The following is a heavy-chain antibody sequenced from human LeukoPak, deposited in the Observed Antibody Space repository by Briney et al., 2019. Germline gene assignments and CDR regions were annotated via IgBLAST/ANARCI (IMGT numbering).Heavy chain of an antibody. Sequence: SQTLSLTCAISGDSVSSNSAAWNWITQSPSRGLEWLGRTYYRSKWYNDYAVSVKSRITINPDTSKNQFSLQLNSVTPEDTAAYYCARESYDYYDSSGRAYYFDYWGQGTLVTVSS. D-gene: IGHD3-22*01. CDR2: TYYRSKWYN. J-gene: IGHJ4*02. CDR1: GDSVSSNSAA. V-gene: IGHV6-1*01. CDR3: ARESYDYYDSSGRAYYFDY.